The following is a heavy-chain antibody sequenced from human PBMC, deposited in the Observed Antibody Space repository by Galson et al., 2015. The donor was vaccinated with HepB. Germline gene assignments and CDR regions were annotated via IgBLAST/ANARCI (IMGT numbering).Heavy chain of an antibody. Sequence: SVKVSCKASGGTFSSYAISWVRQAPGQGLEWMGGIIPIFGTANFAQKFQGRVTITADESTSTAYMELCSLRSEDTAVYYCARGYYYGSGSYRWFDPWGQGTLVTVSS. V-gene: IGHV1-69*13. J-gene: IGHJ5*02. CDR3: ARGYYYGSGSYRWFDP. CDR1: GGTFSSYA. D-gene: IGHD3-10*01. CDR2: IIPIFGTA.